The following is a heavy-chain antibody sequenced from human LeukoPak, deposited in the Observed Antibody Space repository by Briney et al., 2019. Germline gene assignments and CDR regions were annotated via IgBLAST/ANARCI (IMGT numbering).Heavy chain of an antibody. D-gene: IGHD1-1*01. CDR2: ISSSGSTI. CDR1: GFTFSDYY. V-gene: IGHV3-11*01. CDR3: AKAFTGYNWNADAFDI. J-gene: IGHJ3*02. Sequence: GGSLRLSCAASGFTFSDYYMSWIRQAPGKGLEWVSYISSSGSTIYYADSVKGRFTISRDNAKNSLYLQMNSLRAEDTALYYCAKAFTGYNWNADAFDIWGQGTMVTVSS.